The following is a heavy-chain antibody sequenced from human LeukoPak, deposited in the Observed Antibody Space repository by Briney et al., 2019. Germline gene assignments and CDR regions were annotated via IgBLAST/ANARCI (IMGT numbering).Heavy chain of an antibody. CDR3: ARSTGGSGSRYFHY. CDR2: IYPSGST. V-gene: IGHV4-61*02. D-gene: IGHD6-19*01. CDR1: GASIISGSYY. Sequence: PSETLSLTFTVSGASIISGSYYWSWIRQPAGKGLEWIGRIYPSGSTNYNPSLKSRVTISVDTSKNQFSLKLNPVTAADTAVFYCARSTGGSGSRYFHYWGQGTLVTVSS. J-gene: IGHJ4*02.